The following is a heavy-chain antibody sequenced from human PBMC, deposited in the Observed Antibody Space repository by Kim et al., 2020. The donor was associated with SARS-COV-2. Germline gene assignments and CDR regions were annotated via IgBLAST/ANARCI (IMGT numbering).Heavy chain of an antibody. CDR3: ARSNTVTLYYYGMDV. D-gene: IGHD4-17*01. J-gene: IGHJ6*02. Sequence: QKFQGRVTITADESTSTAYMELSSLRSEDTAVYYCARSNTVTLYYYGMDVWGQGTTVTVSS. V-gene: IGHV1-69*01.